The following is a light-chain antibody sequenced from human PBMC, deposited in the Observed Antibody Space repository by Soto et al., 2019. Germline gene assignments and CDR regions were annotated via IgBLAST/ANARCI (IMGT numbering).Light chain of an antibody. J-gene: IGKJ5*01. CDR1: QTVTRNY. CDR3: QQHGSSPIT. V-gene: IGKV3-20*01. Sequence: EIVLTQSKGTMSLSPLERAKIYCRSSQTVTRNYLAWHQQKPGQTPRLLVYGASSRATGIPDRFSGSGSGTDFTLTISRLEPEDFAVYYCQQHGSSPITFGQGTRLEIK. CDR2: GAS.